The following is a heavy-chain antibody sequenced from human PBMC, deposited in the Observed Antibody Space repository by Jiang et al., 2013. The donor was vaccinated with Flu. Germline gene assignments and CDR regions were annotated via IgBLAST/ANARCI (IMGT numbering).Heavy chain of an antibody. D-gene: IGHD6-13*01. Sequence: KPSETLSLTCAVYGGSFSGYYWSWIRQPQEGLEWIGEINHSGSTNYNPSLKSRVTISVDTSKNQFSLKLSSVTAADTAVYYCARGKRGYSSSWYRRWFDPWGQGTLVTVSS. CDR1: GGSFSGYY. CDR3: ARGKRGYSSSWYRRWFDP. V-gene: IGHV4-34*01. CDR2: INHSGST. J-gene: IGHJ5*02.